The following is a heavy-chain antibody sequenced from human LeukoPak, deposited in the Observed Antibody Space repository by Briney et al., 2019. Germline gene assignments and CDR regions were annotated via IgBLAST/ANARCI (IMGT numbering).Heavy chain of an antibody. CDR2: ISGSGGST. J-gene: IGHJ4*02. CDR1: GFTFSSYG. CDR3: ASGRRSGRQQLNNY. Sequence: GGSLRLSCAASGFTFSSYGMSWVRQAPGKGLEWVSAISGSGGSTYYADSAKGRFTISRDNSKNTLYLQMNSLRAEDTAVYYCASGRRSGRQQLNNYWGQGTLVTVSS. V-gene: IGHV3-23*01. D-gene: IGHD6-13*01.